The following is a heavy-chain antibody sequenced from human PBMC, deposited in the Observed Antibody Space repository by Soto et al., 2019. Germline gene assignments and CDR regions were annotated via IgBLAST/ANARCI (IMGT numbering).Heavy chain of an antibody. Sequence: PGGSLRLSCAASGFTFSSYVMHWVRQAPGKGLEWVAVIWYDGSNKYYADSVKGRFTISRDNSKNTLYLQMNSLRAEDTAVYYCARDVAYYYYYMDVWGKGTTVTVSS. CDR1: GFTFSSYV. D-gene: IGHD2-15*01. V-gene: IGHV3-33*01. J-gene: IGHJ6*03. CDR3: ARDVAYYYYYMDV. CDR2: IWYDGSNK.